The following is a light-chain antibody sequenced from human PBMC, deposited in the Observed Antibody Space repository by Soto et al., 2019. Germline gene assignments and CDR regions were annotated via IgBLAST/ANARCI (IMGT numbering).Light chain of an antibody. V-gene: IGKV3-20*01. Sequence: EIVLTQSPGTLSLSPGERATLSCRASQSVSSNFLAWYQQNPGQAPRLLIYGASTRATGVPERFSGSGSGTDFTLTISRLEPEDFAVFYCQQYGSSRTVGQGTRLEIK. CDR3: QQYGSSRT. J-gene: IGKJ5*01. CDR1: QSVSSNF. CDR2: GAS.